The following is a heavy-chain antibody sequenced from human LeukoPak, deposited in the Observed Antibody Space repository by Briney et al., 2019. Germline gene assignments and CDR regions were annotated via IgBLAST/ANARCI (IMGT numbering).Heavy chain of an antibody. CDR1: GGSISSYY. Sequence: SETLSLTCTVSGGSISSYYWSWIRQPPGKGLEWIGYIYYSGSTNYNPSLKSRVTISVDTSKNQFSLKLSSVTAADTAVYYCGRVVSSIAARGYYYYMDVWGKGTTVTVSS. CDR3: GRVVSSIAARGYYYYMDV. V-gene: IGHV4-59*01. D-gene: IGHD6-6*01. J-gene: IGHJ6*03. CDR2: IYYSGST.